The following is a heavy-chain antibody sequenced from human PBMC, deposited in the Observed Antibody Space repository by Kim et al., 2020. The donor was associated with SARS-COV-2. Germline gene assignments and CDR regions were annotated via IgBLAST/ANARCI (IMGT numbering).Heavy chain of an antibody. V-gene: IGHV4-4*02. CDR1: GGSISSSNW. CDR2: IYHSGST. CDR3: ARVGINQMMEGTQGYYFDY. J-gene: IGHJ4*02. Sequence: SETLSLTCAVSGGSISSSNWWSWVRQPPGKGLEWIGEIYHSGSTNYNPSLKSRVTISVDKSKNQFSLKLSSVTAADTAVYYCARVGINQMMEGTQGYYFDYWGQGTLVTVSS. D-gene: IGHD1-1*01.